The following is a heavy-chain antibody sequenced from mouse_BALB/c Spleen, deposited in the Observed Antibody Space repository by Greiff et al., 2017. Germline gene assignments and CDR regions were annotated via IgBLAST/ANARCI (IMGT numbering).Heavy chain of an antibody. Sequence: EVQLQPSGPGLVKPSQSLSLTCTVTGYSITSDYAWNWIRQFPGNKLEWMGYISYSGSTSYNPSLKSRISITRDTSKNQFFLQLNSVTTEDTATYYCASTTVEGAWFAYWGQGTLVTVSA. CDR2: ISYSGST. CDR3: ASTTVEGAWFAY. CDR1: GYSITSDYA. V-gene: IGHV3-2*02. D-gene: IGHD1-1*01. J-gene: IGHJ3*01.